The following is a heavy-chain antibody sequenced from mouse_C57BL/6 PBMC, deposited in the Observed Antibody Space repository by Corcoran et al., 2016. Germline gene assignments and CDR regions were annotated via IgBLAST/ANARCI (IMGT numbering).Heavy chain of an antibody. Sequence: QIQLVQSGPELKKPGETVKISCKASGYTFTTYGMSWVKQAPGKGLKWMGWINTYSGVPTYADDFKGRFAFSLETSASTAYLQINNLKNEDTATYFCARHYDSPFAYWGQGTLVTVSA. CDR2: INTYSGVP. J-gene: IGHJ3*01. CDR1: GYTFTTYG. V-gene: IGHV9-3*01. D-gene: IGHD2-4*01. CDR3: ARHYDSPFAY.